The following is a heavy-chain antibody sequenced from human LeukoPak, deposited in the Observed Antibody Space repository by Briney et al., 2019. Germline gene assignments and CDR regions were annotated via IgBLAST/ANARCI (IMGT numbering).Heavy chain of an antibody. J-gene: IGHJ4*01. V-gene: IGHV4-59*08. Sequence: PSETLSLTCTVSGSSINNNFWTWIRQPPGKGLEWIGYIYSSGSASYNPSIKSRVIISGDTSKNQISLKLTSVTAADTAVYFCARRRDYYDTWGRGTLVTVSS. CDR2: IYSSGSA. CDR3: ARRRDYYDT. CDR1: GSSINNNF. D-gene: IGHD3-22*01.